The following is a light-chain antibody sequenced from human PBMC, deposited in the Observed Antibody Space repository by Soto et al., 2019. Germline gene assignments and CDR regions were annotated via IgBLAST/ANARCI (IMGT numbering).Light chain of an antibody. J-gene: IGKJ1*01. CDR1: QSVSSY. CDR3: QHRRNWPWT. CDR2: DAF. V-gene: IGKV3-11*01. Sequence: EIVLIQSPATLSLSPGERATLSCRASQSVSSYLAWYQQKPGQAPRLLIYDAFNRATGIPARFSGSGSGTDFTLTISSLEPEDFVVYYCQHRRNWPWTFGQGTKVDIK.